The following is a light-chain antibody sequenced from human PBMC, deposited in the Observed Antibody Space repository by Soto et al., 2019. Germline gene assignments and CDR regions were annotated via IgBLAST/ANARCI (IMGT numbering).Light chain of an antibody. CDR3: QQYGSSRWT. CDR1: QSVSSSY. J-gene: IGKJ1*01. CDR2: GAS. Sequence: EIVLTQSPGTLSLSPGERATLSCMASQSVSSSYLAWYQQKPGQAPRLLIYGASSRATGIPDRFSGSGSGTDFTLTSSRLEPEDFAVYYCQQYGSSRWTFGQGTKVEIK. V-gene: IGKV3-20*01.